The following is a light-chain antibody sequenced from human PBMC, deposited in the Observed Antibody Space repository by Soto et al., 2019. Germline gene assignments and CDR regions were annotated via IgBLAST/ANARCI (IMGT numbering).Light chain of an antibody. J-gene: IGKJ4*01. CDR2: GAS. CDR1: QSGSSN. V-gene: IGKV3-15*01. CDR3: QQYNNWPLT. Sequence: EIVMTQSPATLSVSPGERATLSCRASQSGSSNLAWYQQKPGQAPRLLIYGASTMATVIPARFSGSGSGTDFTLTISSLQSEDFAVYYWQQYNNWPLTFGGGTKVEIK.